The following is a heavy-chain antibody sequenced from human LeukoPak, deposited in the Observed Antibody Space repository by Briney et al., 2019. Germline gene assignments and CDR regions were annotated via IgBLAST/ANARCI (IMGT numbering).Heavy chain of an antibody. D-gene: IGHD3-10*01. Sequence: GESLKISCQGSGYSFANYWIGWVRQTPGRGLEWMGIIYAADSDSRYSPSFEGQVTISADKSINTAYLQWSSLKASDTAIYYCARTYHFGSGSHSTNFYIWGQGTMVTVTS. V-gene: IGHV5-51*01. CDR2: IYAADSDS. J-gene: IGHJ3*02. CDR3: ARTYHFGSGSHSTNFYI. CDR1: GYSFANYW.